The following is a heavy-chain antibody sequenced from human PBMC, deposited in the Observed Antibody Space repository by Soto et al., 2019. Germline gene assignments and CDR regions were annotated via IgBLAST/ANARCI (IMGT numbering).Heavy chain of an antibody. Sequence: ETLSLTCTVSGGSISLNYWTWIRQPPGKGLEWIGSVYNSGSTNYNPSLKSRVTISVDTSKNQFSLKLSSVTAADTAVYYCARASQYSSSSRAWGYYYYGMDVWGQGTTVTVSS. CDR1: GGSISLNY. CDR3: ARASQYSSSSRAWGYYYYGMDV. D-gene: IGHD6-6*01. J-gene: IGHJ6*02. V-gene: IGHV4-59*12. CDR2: VYNSGST.